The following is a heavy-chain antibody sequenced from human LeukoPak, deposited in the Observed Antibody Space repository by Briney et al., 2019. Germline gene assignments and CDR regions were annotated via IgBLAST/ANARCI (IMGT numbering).Heavy chain of an antibody. CDR2: ISGNGGGT. V-gene: IGHV3-64D*06. Sequence: GGSLRLSCSASGFTFSSYAMYWVRQATGKALEYVSSISGNGGGTHYADSVKGRLTISRDNSKNTLYLQMSSLRAEDTAVYYCVRPLVGGTFDYWGQGTLVTVSS. J-gene: IGHJ4*02. CDR3: VRPLVGGTFDY. D-gene: IGHD1-26*01. CDR1: GFTFSSYA.